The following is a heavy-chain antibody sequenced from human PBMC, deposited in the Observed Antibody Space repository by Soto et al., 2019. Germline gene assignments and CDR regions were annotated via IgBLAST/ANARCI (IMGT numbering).Heavy chain of an antibody. V-gene: IGHV3-30-3*01. CDR2: ISYDGSNK. Sequence: QVQLVESGGGVVQPGRSLRLSCAASGFTFSSYAMHWVRQAPGKGLEWVAVISYDGSNKYYADSVKGRFTISRDNSKNTLYLQMNSLRAEDTAVYYCARDLSGGIAVVGGMAVWGRGTTVAVSS. J-gene: IGHJ6*02. D-gene: IGHD6-19*01. CDR1: GFTFSSYA. CDR3: ARDLSGGIAVVGGMAV.